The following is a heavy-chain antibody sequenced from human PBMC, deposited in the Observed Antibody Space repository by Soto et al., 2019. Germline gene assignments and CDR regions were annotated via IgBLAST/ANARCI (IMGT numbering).Heavy chain of an antibody. V-gene: IGHV1-46*01. D-gene: IGHD5-12*01. Sequence: ASVKVSCKASGYTFTSYYMHCVRQAPGQGLEWMGIINPSGGSTSYAQKFQGRVTMTRDTSTSTVYMELSSLRSEDTAVYYCARENKVEMATITALAEYFQHWGQGTLVTVS. CDR1: GYTFTSYY. CDR2: INPSGGST. CDR3: ARENKVEMATITALAEYFQH. J-gene: IGHJ1*01.